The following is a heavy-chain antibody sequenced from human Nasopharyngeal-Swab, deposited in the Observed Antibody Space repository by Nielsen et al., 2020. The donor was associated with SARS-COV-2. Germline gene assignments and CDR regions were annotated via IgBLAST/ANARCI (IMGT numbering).Heavy chain of an antibody. J-gene: IGHJ4*02. D-gene: IGHD5/OR15-5a*01. CDR1: GFTFSSYG. CDR3: ALAVYDHIDY. V-gene: IGHV3-30*03. Sequence: GESLKISCAASGFTFSSYGMHWVRQAPGKGLEWVAVISYDGGNKYYADSVKGRFTISRDNSKNTLYLQMNSLRAEDTAVYYCALAVYDHIDYWGQGTLVTVSS. CDR2: ISYDGGNK.